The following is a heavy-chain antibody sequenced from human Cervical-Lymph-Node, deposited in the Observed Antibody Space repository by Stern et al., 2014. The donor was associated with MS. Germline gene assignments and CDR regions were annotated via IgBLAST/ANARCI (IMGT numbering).Heavy chain of an antibody. J-gene: IGHJ6*02. D-gene: IGHD6-19*01. CDR1: GYTFTNYY. Sequence: VQLVESGAEVKKPGASVKVSGKPSGYTFTNYYMHWVRQAPGQGLEWMGIINPSGGSTSYAQKFQGRVTMTRDTSTSTVYMELSSLRSEDTAVYYCAREVAGHRLGMMDVWGQGTTVTVSS. CDR2: INPSGGST. V-gene: IGHV1-46*01. CDR3: AREVAGHRLGMMDV.